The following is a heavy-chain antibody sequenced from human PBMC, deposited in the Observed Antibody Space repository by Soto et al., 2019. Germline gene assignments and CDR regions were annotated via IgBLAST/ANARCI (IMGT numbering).Heavy chain of an antibody. Sequence: QVQLVESGGGVVQPGRSLRLSCAVSGFPFSSFGMHWVRQAPGKGLEWVAFISYDGNNKYYTDSVKGRFTISRDNSKNTLYLQMNSLRAEDTAVFYCANGGVGFDSWGQGTLVTVSS. CDR2: ISYDGNNK. V-gene: IGHV3-30*18. D-gene: IGHD2-8*01. CDR3: ANGGVGFDS. CDR1: GFPFSSFG. J-gene: IGHJ4*02.